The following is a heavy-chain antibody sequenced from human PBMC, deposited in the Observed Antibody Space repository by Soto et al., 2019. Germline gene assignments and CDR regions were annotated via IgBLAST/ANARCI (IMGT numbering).Heavy chain of an antibody. J-gene: IGHJ4*02. CDR3: AKDRTSGRGWYWAY. CDR2: ISGSGGST. D-gene: IGHD6-19*01. CDR1: GFTFSSYA. V-gene: IGHV3-23*01. Sequence: GGSVRLSCAVSGFTFSSYAVSWVRQGPGKGLEWVSGISGSGGSTYSADSVKGRFTISRDNSRNTLFLQMNSLRPEDTAVYYCAKDRTSGRGWYWAYWGQGTLVTVSS.